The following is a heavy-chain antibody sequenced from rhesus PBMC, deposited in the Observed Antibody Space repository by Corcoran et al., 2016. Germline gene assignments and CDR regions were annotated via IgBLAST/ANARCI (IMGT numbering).Heavy chain of an antibody. CDR1: GFTFSSYG. V-gene: IGHV3S5*01. CDR3: ANNRGYFDY. CDR2: INSGGGST. J-gene: IGHJ4*01. Sequence: EVQLVETGGGLVQPGGSLKLSCAASGFTFSSYGMSWVRQAPGKGLEWVSAINSGGGSTYYADSVQGRFTISRDNSKNTLSLQMNSLRAEDTAVYYCANNRGYFDYWGQGVLVTVSS.